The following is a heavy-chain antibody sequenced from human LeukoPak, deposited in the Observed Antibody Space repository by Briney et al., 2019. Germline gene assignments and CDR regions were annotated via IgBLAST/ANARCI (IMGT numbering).Heavy chain of an antibody. CDR1: GYSFTSYW. J-gene: IGHJ6*02. CDR2: TFPGNSDT. Sequence: GESLKISCKGSGYSFTSYWIGWVRQMPGKGLEWMGFTFPGNSDTRYSPSFQGQVTISADKSISTAYLQWSSLKASDTAMYYCARVGDGESPFGVGYYYYGMDVWGQGTTVTVSS. V-gene: IGHV5-51*01. D-gene: IGHD3-3*01. CDR3: ARVGDGESPFGVGYYYYGMDV.